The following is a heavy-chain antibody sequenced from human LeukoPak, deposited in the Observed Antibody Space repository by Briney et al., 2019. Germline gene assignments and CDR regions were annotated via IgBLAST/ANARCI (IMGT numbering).Heavy chain of an antibody. CDR3: ARQPAGAAAFDI. CDR1: GGSINSYY. D-gene: IGHD6-13*01. Sequence: SETLSLTCTVSGGSINSYYWSWIRQAPGKGLEWIGYIYYTGGEINYNPSLKSRLTISVDTSKNQFSLMLTSVTAADTAVYYCARQPAGAAAFDIWAQGTVVTVS. CDR2: IYYTGGEI. V-gene: IGHV4-59*08. J-gene: IGHJ3*02.